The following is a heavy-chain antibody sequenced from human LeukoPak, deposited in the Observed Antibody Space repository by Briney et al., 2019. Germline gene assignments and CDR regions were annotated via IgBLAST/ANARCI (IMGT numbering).Heavy chain of an antibody. Sequence: SETLSLTCTVSGGSISSYYWSWIRQPPGKGLEWIGEINHSGSTNYNPSLKSRVTISVDTSKNQFSLKLSSVTAADTAVYYCARCRDDFWSGYSLDPWGQGTLVTVSS. D-gene: IGHD3-3*01. V-gene: IGHV4-34*01. CDR1: GGSISSYY. J-gene: IGHJ5*02. CDR3: ARCRDDFWSGYSLDP. CDR2: INHSGST.